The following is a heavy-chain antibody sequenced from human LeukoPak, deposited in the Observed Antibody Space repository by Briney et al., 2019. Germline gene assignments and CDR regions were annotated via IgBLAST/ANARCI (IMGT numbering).Heavy chain of an antibody. V-gene: IGHV3-23*01. CDR2: ISGSGGST. CDR3: AKAGETLLWFGEFPGWFDP. J-gene: IGHJ5*02. CDR1: GFTFSSYW. D-gene: IGHD3-10*01. Sequence: QPGGSLRLSCAASGFTFSSYWMSWVRQAPGKGLEWVSAISGSGGSTYYADSVKGRFTISRDNSKNTLYLQMNSLRAEDTAVYYCAKAGETLLWFGEFPGWFDPWGQGTLVTVSS.